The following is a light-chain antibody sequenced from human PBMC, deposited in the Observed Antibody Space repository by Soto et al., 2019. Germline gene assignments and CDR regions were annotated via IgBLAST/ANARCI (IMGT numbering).Light chain of an antibody. CDR2: LNSDGSH. J-gene: IGLJ3*02. V-gene: IGLV4-69*02. CDR1: SGHSDYA. Sequence: QLVLTQSPSASASLGASVKLTCTLSSGHSDYAIAWHQQQPEKGPRYLMKLNSDGSHSKGDGIPDRFSGSSSGADRYLTISSLQSADEGDYYCQTWSTGIWVFGGGPKVTVL. CDR3: QTWSTGIWV.